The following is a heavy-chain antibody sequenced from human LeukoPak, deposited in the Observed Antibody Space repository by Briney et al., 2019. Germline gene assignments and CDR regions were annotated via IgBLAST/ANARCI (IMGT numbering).Heavy chain of an antibody. CDR3: ARDRDCSSTSCFNAFDI. D-gene: IGHD2-2*01. J-gene: IGHJ3*02. CDR1: GFTFSTYE. CDR2: ISYDGSDK. Sequence: GGSLRLSCAASGFTFSTYEMHWVRQAPGKGLGWVAVISYDGSDKYYADSVKGRFTISRDNSKNTLYLQMNSLRAEDTAVYYCARDRDCSSTSCFNAFDIWGQGTVVTVSS. V-gene: IGHV3-30*01.